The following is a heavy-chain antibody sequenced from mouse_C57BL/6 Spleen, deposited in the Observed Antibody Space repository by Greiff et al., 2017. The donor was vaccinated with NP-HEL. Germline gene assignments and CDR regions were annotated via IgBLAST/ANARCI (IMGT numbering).Heavy chain of an antibody. V-gene: IGHV5-17*01. CDR3: ARGAYDYGRGSYYAMDY. J-gene: IGHJ4*01. D-gene: IGHD2-4*01. CDR2: ISSGSSTI. Sequence: EVKLVESGGGLVKPGGSLKLSCAASGFTFSDYGMHWVRQAPEKGLEWVAYISSGSSTIYYVDTVKGRFTISRDNAKNTLFLQMTSLRSEDTAMYYCARGAYDYGRGSYYAMDYWGQGTSVTVSS. CDR1: GFTFSDYG.